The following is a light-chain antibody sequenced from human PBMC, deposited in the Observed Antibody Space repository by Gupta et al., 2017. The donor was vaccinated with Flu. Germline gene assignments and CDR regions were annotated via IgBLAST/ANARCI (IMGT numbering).Light chain of an antibody. CDR1: SSDVGGYSY. CDR2: DVS. Sequence: QSALTQPASVSGSPGQSITISCPGTSSDVGGYSYVSWYQQHPGKAPKLMIYDVSHRPSGVSNRFSGSKSGNTASLTISGLQAEDEADYYCSSYTSSSTLVFGGGTKLTVL. CDR3: SSYTSSSTLV. V-gene: IGLV2-14*01. J-gene: IGLJ2*01.